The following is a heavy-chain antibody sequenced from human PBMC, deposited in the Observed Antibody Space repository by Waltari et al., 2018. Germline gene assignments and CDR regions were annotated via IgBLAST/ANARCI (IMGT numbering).Heavy chain of an antibody. CDR3: ARRQLGGAFDP. CDR1: GGTFGSYA. Sequence: QVQLVQSGAEVRKPGSSVKVSCTASGGTFGSYAITWVRQAPVEGLEWMGGIIPIFGTAPNYAQKFQGRLTITADEATATVYMNLSSLRSDDTAVYYCARRQLGGAFDPWGQGTLVSVSS. J-gene: IGHJ5*02. D-gene: IGHD3-16*01. CDR2: IIPIFGTAP. V-gene: IGHV1-69*12.